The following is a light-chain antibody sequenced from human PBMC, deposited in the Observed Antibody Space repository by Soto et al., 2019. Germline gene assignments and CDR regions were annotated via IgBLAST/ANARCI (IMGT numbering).Light chain of an antibody. CDR3: QQYNSYMT. CDR1: QSVRTW. V-gene: IGKV1-5*01. Sequence: DIQMTQSPSTLSASVGDRVTITCRASQSVRTWLAWYQQKPGKAPKLLISDASSLEGGVPSRFSGSGSGTAFTLSISSLQADDLATYYCQQYNSYMTFGPGTKVDIE. J-gene: IGKJ3*01. CDR2: DAS.